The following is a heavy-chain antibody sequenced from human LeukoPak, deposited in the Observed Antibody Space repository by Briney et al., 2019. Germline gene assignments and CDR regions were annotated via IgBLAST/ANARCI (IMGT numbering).Heavy chain of an antibody. CDR2: IYYSGST. D-gene: IGHD4-17*01. CDR3: ASGNYGDYVPGWDY. J-gene: IGHJ4*02. CDR1: GGSISSYY. V-gene: IGHV4-59*08. Sequence: SETLSLTCTVSGGSISSYYWSWIRQPPGKGLEWIGYIYYSGSTNYNPSLKSRVTISVDTSKNQFSLKLGSVTAADTAVYYCASGNYGDYVPGWDYWGGGTLVTVSS.